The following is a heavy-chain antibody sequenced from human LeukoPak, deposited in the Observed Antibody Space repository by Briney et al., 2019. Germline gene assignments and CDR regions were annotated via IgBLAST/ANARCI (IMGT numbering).Heavy chain of an antibody. D-gene: IGHD3-22*01. CDR2: INPNSGNT. V-gene: IGHV1-2*02. CDR1: GYTFTDYYTDYY. Sequence: ASVKVSCKASGYTFTDYYTDYYMHWVRQAPGQGLEWMGGINPNSGNTVYAQKFQGRVTMTRDRSISTAYMELSSLRSDDTAVYYCARASQDYYDSSDRGYFDYWGQGTLVTVSS. CDR3: ARASQDYYDSSDRGYFDY. J-gene: IGHJ4*02.